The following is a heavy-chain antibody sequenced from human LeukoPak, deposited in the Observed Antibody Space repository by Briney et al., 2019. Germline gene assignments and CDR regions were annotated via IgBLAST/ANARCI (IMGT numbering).Heavy chain of an antibody. D-gene: IGHD2-2*01. J-gene: IGHJ4*02. V-gene: IGHV3-7*01. Sequence: GGSLRLSCAASGFTFSSYWMSWVRQAPGKGLEWVANIKQDGSEKYYVDSVKGRSTISRDNAKNSLYLQMNSLRAEDTAVYYCARWRGGFCSSTSCPGGLDYWGQGTLVTVSS. CDR1: GFTFSSYW. CDR2: IKQDGSEK. CDR3: ARWRGGFCSSTSCPGGLDY.